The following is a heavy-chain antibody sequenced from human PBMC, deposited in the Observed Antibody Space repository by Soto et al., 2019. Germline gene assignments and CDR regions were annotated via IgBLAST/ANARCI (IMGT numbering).Heavy chain of an antibody. D-gene: IGHD2-8*01. CDR3: ARSYCTTNTCHRTEYGLDV. CDR1: GYTFTGYY. CDR2: INPNSGGP. V-gene: IGHV1-2*02. Sequence: QVQLVQSGAEVKKPGASVKVSCKASGYTFTGYYMHWVRQAPGQGLEWMGWINPNSGGPNYAQKFQGRVTMTRDTSISTAYMELSRLRSDDTAVYYCARSYCTTNTCHRTEYGLDVWGQGTTVTVSS. J-gene: IGHJ6*02.